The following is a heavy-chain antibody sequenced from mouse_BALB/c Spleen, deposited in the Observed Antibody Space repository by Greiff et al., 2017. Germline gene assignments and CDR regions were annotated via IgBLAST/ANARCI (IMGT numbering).Heavy chain of an antibody. D-gene: IGHD2-4*01. CDR3: TRQRSYYDYDDAMDY. J-gene: IGHJ4*01. CDR2: INPSNGGT. V-gene: IGHV1S81*02. Sequence: VQLQQSGAELVKPGASVKLSCKASGYTFTSYYMYWVKQRPGQGLEWIGEINPSNGGTNFNEKFKSKATLTVDKSSSTAYMQLSSLTSEDSAVYYCTRQRSYYDYDDAMDYWGQGTSVTVSS. CDR1: GYTFTSYY.